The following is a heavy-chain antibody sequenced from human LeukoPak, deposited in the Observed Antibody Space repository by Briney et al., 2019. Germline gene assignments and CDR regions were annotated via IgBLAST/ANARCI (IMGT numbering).Heavy chain of an antibody. J-gene: IGHJ4*02. Sequence: PSQTLSLTCTVSGGSISSGGYYWSWIRQHPGKGLEWIGYIYYSGSTYYNPSPKSRVTISVDTSKNQFSLKLSSVTAADTAVYYCARGYSYGTKQFDYWGQGTLVTVSS. CDR3: ARGYSYGTKQFDY. D-gene: IGHD5-18*01. CDR1: GGSISSGGYY. V-gene: IGHV4-31*03. CDR2: IYYSGST.